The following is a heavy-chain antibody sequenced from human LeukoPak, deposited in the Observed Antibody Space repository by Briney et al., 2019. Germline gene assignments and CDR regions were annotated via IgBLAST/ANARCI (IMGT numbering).Heavy chain of an antibody. V-gene: IGHV1-46*01. CDR2: INPSGTGT. J-gene: IGHJ5*02. CDR1: EYTFTTYA. Sequence: GASVKVSCKASEYTFTTYAINWVRQAPGQGLEWMGVINPSGTGTSYAQKFQGRITMSRDTSTSTVYMELSSLRSEDTAFYYCATDHSMANTAWWFDPWGQGTLVTVSS. CDR3: ATDHSMANTAWWFDP. D-gene: IGHD5-24*01.